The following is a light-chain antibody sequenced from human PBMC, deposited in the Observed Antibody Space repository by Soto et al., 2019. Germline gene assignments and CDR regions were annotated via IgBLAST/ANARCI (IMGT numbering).Light chain of an antibody. V-gene: IGKV3D-15*01. CDR1: QSVHNF. CDR2: GAS. CDR3: QQYNNWPSWK. Sequence: EIVLTQSPATLSLSPGDRAALSCKASQSVHNFLAWYQQKPGQAPRLLIYGASSRATGIPDRFSGSGSGTEFTLTISSLQSEDFAVYYCQQYNNWPSWKFGQGTKVDI. J-gene: IGKJ1*01.